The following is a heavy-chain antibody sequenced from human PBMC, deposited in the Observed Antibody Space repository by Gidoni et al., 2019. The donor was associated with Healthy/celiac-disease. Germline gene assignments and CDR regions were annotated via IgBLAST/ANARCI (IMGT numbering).Heavy chain of an antibody. CDR1: GFTFDDYA. CDR3: VKDISSHIATGADY. V-gene: IGHV3-9*01. CDR2: ITWNSGSI. D-gene: IGHD1-1*01. J-gene: IGHJ4*02. Sequence: EVQLVESGGGLVQPGRSLRLSCAASGFTFDDYAMHWVRQAPGKGLEWVSGITWNSGSIGYADSVKGRFTISRDNAKNSLYLQMNSLRPEDTALYYCVKDISSHIATGADYWGQGTLVTVSS.